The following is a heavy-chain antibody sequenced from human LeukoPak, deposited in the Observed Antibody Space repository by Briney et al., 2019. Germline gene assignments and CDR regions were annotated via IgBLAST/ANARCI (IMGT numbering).Heavy chain of an antibody. J-gene: IGHJ4*02. D-gene: IGHD5-18*01. CDR3: ARDLSGYSYGYMVY. CDR1: GFTFSSYA. V-gene: IGHV3-30-3*01. Sequence: GRSLRLSCAASGFTFSSYAMHWVRRAPGKGLEWVAVISYDGSNKYYADSVKGRFTISRDNSKNTLYLQMNSLRAEDTAVYYCARDLSGYSYGYMVYWGQGTLVTVSS. CDR2: ISYDGSNK.